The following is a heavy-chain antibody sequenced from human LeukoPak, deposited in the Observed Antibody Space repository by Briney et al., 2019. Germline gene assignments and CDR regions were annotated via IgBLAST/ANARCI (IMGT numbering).Heavy chain of an antibody. CDR3: ARFSPYSSSALGFDY. CDR2: IYTSGST. Sequence: SETLSLTCTVSGGSISSGSYYWSWIRQPAGKGLEWIGRIYTSGSTNYNPSLKSRVTISVDTSKNQFSLKLSSVTAADTAVYYCARFSPYSSSALGFDYWGQGTLVTVSS. CDR1: GGSISSGSYY. J-gene: IGHJ4*02. D-gene: IGHD6-6*01. V-gene: IGHV4-61*02.